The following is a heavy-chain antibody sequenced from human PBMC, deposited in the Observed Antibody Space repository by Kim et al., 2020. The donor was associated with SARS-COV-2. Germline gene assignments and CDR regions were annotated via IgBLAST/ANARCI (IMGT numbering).Heavy chain of an antibody. D-gene: IGHD3-10*01. J-gene: IGHJ5*02. CDR1: GYIFTRYS. V-gene: IGHV7-4-1*02. Sequence: ASVKVSCKTSGYIFTRYSMNWVRQAPGQGLEWMGWINTNTGNPKYGQDFTGRFVFSLDTSVTTAYLEISSLNVEDTAIYYCARESDGSDRWFDPWGQGP. CDR3: ARESDGSDRWFDP. CDR2: INTNTGNP.